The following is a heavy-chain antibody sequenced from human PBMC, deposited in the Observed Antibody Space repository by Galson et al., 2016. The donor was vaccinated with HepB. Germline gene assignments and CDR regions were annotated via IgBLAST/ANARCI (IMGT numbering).Heavy chain of an antibody. CDR2: ISNNNENT. V-gene: IGHV1-18*01. J-gene: IGHJ4*02. CDR1: GYTFSILG. D-gene: IGHD2-21*02. Sequence: SVKVSCKASGYTFSILGISWVRQAPGQGLEWLGWISNNNENTNYAQTVQGRVTLTSDTSTSTAYMELRDLTSGDTAVYYCARAGAEVTSQFDSWGQGTQVIVSS. CDR3: ARAGAEVTSQFDS.